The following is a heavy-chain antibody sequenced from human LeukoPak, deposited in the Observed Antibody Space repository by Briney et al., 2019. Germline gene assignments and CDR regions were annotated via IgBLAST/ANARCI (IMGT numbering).Heavy chain of an antibody. CDR2: VNTDTGNP. CDR3: ARVGLPHHYYYMDV. CDR1: GYIFTSYF. V-gene: IGHV7-4-1*02. D-gene: IGHD3/OR15-3a*01. Sequence: ASVKVSCKASGYIFTSYFMNWVRQAPGQGLEWMGWVNTDTGNPTYAQGFTGRFVFSLDTSVSTAYLQISSLKAEDTAVYYCARVGLPHHYYYMDVWGKGTTVTVSS. J-gene: IGHJ6*03.